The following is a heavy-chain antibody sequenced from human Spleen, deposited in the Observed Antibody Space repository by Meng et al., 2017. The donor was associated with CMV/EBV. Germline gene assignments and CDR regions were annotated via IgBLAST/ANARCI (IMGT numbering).Heavy chain of an antibody. CDR3: ARETCSTSCYWFDP. D-gene: IGHD2-2*01. V-gene: IGHV4-30-4*08. J-gene: IGHJ5*02. CDR1: GGSISSGDYY. CDR2: IDYSGST. Sequence: VQLRGAGPGLGKPSPTLSLTCTVSGGSISSGDYYWSWIRQPPGKGLEWIGYIDYSGSTYYNPSLKSRVTISVDTSKNQFSLKLSSVTAADTAVYYCARETCSTSCYWFDPWGQGTLVTVSS.